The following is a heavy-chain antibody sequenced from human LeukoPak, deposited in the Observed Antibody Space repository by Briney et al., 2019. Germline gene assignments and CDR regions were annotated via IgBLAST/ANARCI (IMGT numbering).Heavy chain of an antibody. J-gene: IGHJ4*02. CDR1: GYTFTSYD. D-gene: IGHD3-9*01. V-gene: IGHV1-8*02. CDR3: ARSHYDILTGSPY. CDR2: MNPNSGNT. Sequence: ASVKVSCKASGYTFTSYDINWVRQATGQGLEWMGWMNPNSGNTGYAQKFQGRVTMTRDTSISTAYMELSRLRSDDTAVYYCARSHYDILTGSPYWGQGTLVTVSS.